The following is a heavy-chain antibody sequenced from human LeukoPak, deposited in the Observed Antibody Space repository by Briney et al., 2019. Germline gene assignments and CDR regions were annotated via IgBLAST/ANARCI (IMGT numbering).Heavy chain of an antibody. CDR3: ARSTSGWLYYFDY. CDR1: GGSISSGDYY. V-gene: IGHV4-30-4*08. J-gene: IGHJ4*02. CDR2: ISYSGNT. Sequence: SQTLSLTCTVSGGSISSGDYYWSWIRQPPGKGLEWIGYISYSGNTYYNPSLKSRVAISVDTSKNQFSLKLSSVTAADTAVYYCARSTSGWLYYFDYWGQGTLVTVSS. D-gene: IGHD6-19*01.